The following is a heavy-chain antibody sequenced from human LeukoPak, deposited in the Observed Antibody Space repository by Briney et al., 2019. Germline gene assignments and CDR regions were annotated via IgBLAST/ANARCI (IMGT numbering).Heavy chain of an antibody. V-gene: IGHV3-23*01. J-gene: IGHJ6*02. Sequence: GGSLRLSCAASRFTFGTYAMSWVRQAPGKGLEWVSTISDSGDSTYYADSVKGRFTVSRDNSKHALSLQMNSLRAEDTAVYYCARDYYGSGTYYEYYGMDVWGQGTTVTVSS. CDR3: ARDYYGSGTYYEYYGMDV. CDR1: RFTFGTYA. D-gene: IGHD3-10*01. CDR2: ISDSGDST.